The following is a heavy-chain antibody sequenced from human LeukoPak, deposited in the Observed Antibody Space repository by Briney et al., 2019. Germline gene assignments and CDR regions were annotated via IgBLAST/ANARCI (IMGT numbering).Heavy chain of an antibody. Sequence: SQTLSLICAISGDSVSSNSAAWNCIRQSPSRGLEWLGRTYYRSKWYNDYAVSVKSRITINTDTSKNQFSLQLNSVTPEDTAVYYCARDYGDYDRAFDIWGQGTMVTVSS. CDR2: TYYRSKWYN. V-gene: IGHV6-1*01. CDR3: ARDYGDYDRAFDI. J-gene: IGHJ3*02. CDR1: GDSVSSNSAA. D-gene: IGHD4-17*01.